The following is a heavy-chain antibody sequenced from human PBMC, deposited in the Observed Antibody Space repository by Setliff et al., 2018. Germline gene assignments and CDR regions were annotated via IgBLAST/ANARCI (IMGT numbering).Heavy chain of an antibody. CDR3: ARGKTFFGAFIRAFDI. CDR2: IKYSGAT. V-gene: IGHV4-4*02. J-gene: IGHJ3*02. CDR1: GGSIGSINW. D-gene: IGHD3-3*01. Sequence: SETLSLTCAVSGGSIGSINWWSWVRQAPGKGREWIGEIKYSGATNYNPSLKSRVTISVDNAKNQFSLKLSSVTAADTAVYHCARGKTFFGAFIRAFDIWGQGRMVTVSS.